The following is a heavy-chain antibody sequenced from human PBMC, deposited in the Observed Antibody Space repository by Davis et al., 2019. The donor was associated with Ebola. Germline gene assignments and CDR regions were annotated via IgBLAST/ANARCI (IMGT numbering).Heavy chain of an antibody. D-gene: IGHD4-17*01. Sequence: GESLKISCAASGFTFRSYWMSWVRQAPGKGPEWVAKIKEDGSEKLEVDSVKGRFTISRDNAKSTLYLQMNSLTAEDTAVYYCVRTTYVAPEYWGQGTLVTVSS. J-gene: IGHJ4*02. CDR3: VRTTYVAPEY. V-gene: IGHV3-7*01. CDR1: GFTFRSYW. CDR2: IKEDGSEK.